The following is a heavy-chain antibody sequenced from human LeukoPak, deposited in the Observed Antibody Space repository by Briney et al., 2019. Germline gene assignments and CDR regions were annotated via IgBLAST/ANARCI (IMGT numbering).Heavy chain of an antibody. V-gene: IGHV5-51*01. CDR3: ARLSDPYYYYYYMDV. CDR2: IYPGDSDT. CDR1: GYSFTSYG. Sequence: GESLKISCKGSGYSFTSYGIGWVRQMPGKGLEWMGIIYPGDSDTRYSPSFQGQVTISADKSISTAYLQWSSLKASDTAMYYCARLSDPYYYYYYMDVWGKGTTVTVSS. J-gene: IGHJ6*03.